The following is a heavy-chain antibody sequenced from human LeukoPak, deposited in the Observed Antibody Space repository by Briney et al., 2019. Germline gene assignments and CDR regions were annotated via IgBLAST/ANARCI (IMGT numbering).Heavy chain of an antibody. CDR2: IYTSGST. Sequence: SETLSLTCTVSGASISSYYWSWIRQPAGEGLEWIGRIYTSGSTNYNLSLKSRVTMSVDMSKNQFSLKLSSVTAADTAVYYCRGVRASTVTTYQPDAFDIWGHGTMVTVFS. CDR1: GASISSYY. J-gene: IGHJ3*02. D-gene: IGHD4-11*01. CDR3: RGVRASTVTTYQPDAFDI. V-gene: IGHV4-4*07.